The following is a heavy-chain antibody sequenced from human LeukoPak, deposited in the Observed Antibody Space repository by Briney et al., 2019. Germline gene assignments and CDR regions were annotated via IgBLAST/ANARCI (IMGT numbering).Heavy chain of an antibody. CDR1: GFTFSSYV. CDR3: ARDGYYG. J-gene: IGHJ4*02. Sequence: GGSLRLSCAASGFTFSSYVMHWVRQAPGKGLEWVAIISYDGSNEYYADSVKGRFTISRDNSKNTLYLQMNSLRAEDTAVYYCARDGYYGGGQGTLVTVSS. CDR2: ISYDGSNE. V-gene: IGHV3-30*04. D-gene: IGHD3-10*01.